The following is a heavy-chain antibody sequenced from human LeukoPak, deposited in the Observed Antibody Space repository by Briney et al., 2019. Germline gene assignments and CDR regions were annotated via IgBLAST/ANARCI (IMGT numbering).Heavy chain of an antibody. CDR2: INTNTGNP. V-gene: IGHV7-4-1*02. D-gene: IGHD1-26*01. CDR3: ARDRSGSYYDY. CDR1: GYTFTNYD. Sequence: ASVKVPCKASGYTFTNYDINWVRQATGQGLEWLGWINTNTGNPTYAQGFTGRFVFSLDTSVSTAYLQISSLKAEDTAVYYCARDRSGSYYDYWGQGTLVTVSS. J-gene: IGHJ4*02.